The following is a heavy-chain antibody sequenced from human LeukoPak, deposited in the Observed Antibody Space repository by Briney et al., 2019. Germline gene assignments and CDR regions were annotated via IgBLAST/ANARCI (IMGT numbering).Heavy chain of an antibody. CDR3: AKAHSSSSNFDY. J-gene: IGHJ4*02. D-gene: IGHD6-6*01. CDR2: IYSGGST. CDR1: GFTFGDYA. Sequence: PGGSLRLSCTASGFTFGDYAISWVRQAPGKGLEWVSVIYSGGSTYYADSVKGRFTISRDNSKNTLYLQMNSLRAEDTAVYYCAKAHSSSSNFDYWGPGNPGHRLL. V-gene: IGHV3-23*03.